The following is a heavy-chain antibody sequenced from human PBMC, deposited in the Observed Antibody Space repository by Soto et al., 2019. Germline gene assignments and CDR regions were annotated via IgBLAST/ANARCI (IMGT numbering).Heavy chain of an antibody. CDR2: IDPVVGAT. CDR1: GYTLTELS. V-gene: IGHV1-24*01. J-gene: IGHJ4*02. Sequence: ASVKVSCKVSGYTLTELSMHWVRQAPGKGLEWMGGIDPVVGATIYAQKFQGRVTITEDESTSTAYMELSSLRSEDTAVYYCARSPSPTNYDYVWGSYRLHYWGQGTLVTVSS. CDR3: ARSPSPTNYDYVWGSYRLHY. D-gene: IGHD3-16*02.